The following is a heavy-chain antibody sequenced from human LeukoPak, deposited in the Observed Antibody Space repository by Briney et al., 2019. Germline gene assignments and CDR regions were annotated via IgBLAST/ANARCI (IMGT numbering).Heavy chain of an antibody. CDR2: IKQDGSEK. CDR1: GFTFSSYW. D-gene: IGHD1-26*01. J-gene: IGHJ4*02. V-gene: IGHV3-7*01. CDR3: ASGAGGSYINY. Sequence: PGGSLRLSCAASGFTFSSYWMSCVRQAPGKGLEWVANIKQDGSEKYYVDSVKGRFTISRDNAKNSLYLQMNSLRAEDTAVYYCASGAGGSYINYWGQGTLVTVSS.